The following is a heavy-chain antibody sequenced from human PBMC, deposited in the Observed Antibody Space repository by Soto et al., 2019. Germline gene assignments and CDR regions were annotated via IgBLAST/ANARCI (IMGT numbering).Heavy chain of an antibody. CDR2: IWYDAINK. CDR3: ARDTSSGGDYYGMDV. D-gene: IGHD6-19*01. V-gene: IGHV3-33*01. J-gene: IGHJ6*02. Sequence: QVQLVESGGGVVQPGTSLRLSCAVSGFTFSSYGMHWVRQAPGKGLEWVAVIWYDAINKYYADSVKGRFTISRDNSKNTLYLQMNSLRAEDTAVYYCARDTSSGGDYYGMDVWGQGTTVTVSS. CDR1: GFTFSSYG.